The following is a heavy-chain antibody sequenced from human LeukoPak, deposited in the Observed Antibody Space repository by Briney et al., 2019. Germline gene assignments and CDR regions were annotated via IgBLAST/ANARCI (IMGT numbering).Heavy chain of an antibody. V-gene: IGHV3-74*03. D-gene: IGHD3-10*01. CDR1: GFIFSSSW. CDR2: INSDGGST. Sequence: GGSLRLSCAASGFIFSSSWIHWVRQAPGKGLVWVSRINSDGGSTAYADSVKGRFTISRDNAKNTLFLQMNSLRAEDTAVYYCAKGLNGYGSGSYSHLDAFDIWGQGTMVTVSS. J-gene: IGHJ3*02. CDR3: AKGLNGYGSGSYSHLDAFDI.